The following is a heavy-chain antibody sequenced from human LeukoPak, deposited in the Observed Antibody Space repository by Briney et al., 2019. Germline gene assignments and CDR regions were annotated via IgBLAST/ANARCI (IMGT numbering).Heavy chain of an antibody. CDR1: GFTFSGSA. D-gene: IGHD1-26*01. V-gene: IGHV3-73*01. CDR3: TTSGSYTTYGMDV. CDR2: IRSKANSYAT. J-gene: IGHJ6*02. Sequence: PGGSLRLSCIVSGFTFSGSAMHWVRQASGKGLEWVGRIRSKANSYATAYAASVKGRFTISRDDSKNTAYLQMNSLKTEDTAVYYCTTSGSYTTYGMDVWGQGTTVTVSS.